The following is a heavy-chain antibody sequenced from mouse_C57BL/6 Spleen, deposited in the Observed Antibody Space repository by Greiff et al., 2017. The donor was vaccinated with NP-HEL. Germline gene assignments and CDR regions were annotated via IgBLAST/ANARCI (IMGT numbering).Heavy chain of an antibody. CDR1: GFSFNTYA. CDR2: IRSKSNNYAT. J-gene: IGHJ3*01. V-gene: IGHV10-1*01. Sequence: EVKLVESGGGLVQPKGSLKLSCAASGFSFNTYAMNWVRQAPGKGLEWVARIRSKSNNYATYYADSVKDRFTISRDDSESMLYLQMNNLKTEDTAMYYCVSDYGSSYRFAYWGQGTLVTVSA. CDR3: VSDYGSSYRFAY. D-gene: IGHD1-1*01.